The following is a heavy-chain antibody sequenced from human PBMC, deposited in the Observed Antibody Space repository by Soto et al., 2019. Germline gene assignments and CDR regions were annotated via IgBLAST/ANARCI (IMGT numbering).Heavy chain of an antibody. J-gene: IGHJ4*02. D-gene: IGHD6-19*01. V-gene: IGHV3-23*01. CDR1: GFSFSTHA. CDR2: ISSGGTTT. Sequence: PGGSLRLSCTASGFSFSTHAMSWVRQAPGKGLEWVSSISSGGTTTFYAASVEGRFTISRDKSKNTLYLQMNSLRADDTAVYYCAREGGSIGGWFGRKFDSCRQGTQVPVS. CDR3: AREGGSIGGWFGRKFDS.